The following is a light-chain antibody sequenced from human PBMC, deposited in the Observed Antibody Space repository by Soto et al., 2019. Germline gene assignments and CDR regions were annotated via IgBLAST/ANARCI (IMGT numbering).Light chain of an antibody. CDR1: QSVNNNN. V-gene: IGKV3-20*01. CDR3: QQYGSSQYT. J-gene: IGKJ2*01. Sequence: EIVLTQSPGTLSLSPGERATLSCRASQSVNNNNLAWYQQKPGQAPRLLIYGASSRATGIPDRFSGRGSGTDFTLTISRLEPEDFAVYYCQQYGSSQYTFGQGTKLEIK. CDR2: GAS.